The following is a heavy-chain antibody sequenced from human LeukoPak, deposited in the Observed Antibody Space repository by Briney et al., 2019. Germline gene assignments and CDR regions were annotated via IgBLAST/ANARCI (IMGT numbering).Heavy chain of an antibody. Sequence: ASVKVSCKASGYTFTGYYMHWVRQAPGQGLEWMGWINPNSGGTNYAQKFQGRVTMTRDTSISTAYMELSRLRSDDTAVYYCAISAYGADRMNYYYYGMDVWGQGTTVTVSS. V-gene: IGHV1-2*02. CDR1: GYTFTGYY. CDR3: AISAYGADRMNYYYYGMDV. J-gene: IGHJ6*01. D-gene: IGHD5-12*01. CDR2: INPNSGGT.